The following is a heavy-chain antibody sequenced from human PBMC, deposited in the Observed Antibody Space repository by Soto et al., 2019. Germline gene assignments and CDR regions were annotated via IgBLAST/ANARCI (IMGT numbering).Heavy chain of an antibody. CDR2: IIPIFGTA. CDR3: ARFLTPLYYYGMDV. Sequence: ASVQVSCKASGGTFSSYAISWVRQAPGQGLEWMGGIIPIFGTANYAQKFQGRVTITADESTSTAYMELSRLRSEDTAVYYCARFLTPLYYYGMDVWGQGTTVTVSS. CDR1: GGTFSSYA. V-gene: IGHV1-69*13. J-gene: IGHJ6*02. D-gene: IGHD1-20*01.